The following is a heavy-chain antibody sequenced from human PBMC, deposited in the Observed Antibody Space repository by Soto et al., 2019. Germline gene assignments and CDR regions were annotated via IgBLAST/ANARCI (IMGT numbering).Heavy chain of an antibody. CDR3: ARLGYSGYDPLRDYYGMDV. V-gene: IGHV4-59*08. CDR2: TYYSGST. Sequence: LSLTCTVSGGSISSYYWSWIRQPPGKGLEWIGYTYYSGSTNYNPSLKSRVTISVDTSKNQFSLKLSSVTAADTAVYYCARLGYSGYDPLRDYYGMDVWGQGTTVTVSS. CDR1: GGSISSYY. D-gene: IGHD5-12*01. J-gene: IGHJ6*02.